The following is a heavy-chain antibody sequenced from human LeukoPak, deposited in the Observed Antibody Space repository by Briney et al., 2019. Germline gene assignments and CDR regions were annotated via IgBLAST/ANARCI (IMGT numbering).Heavy chain of an antibody. CDR3: ARDLAGDYFDY. Sequence: RSLRLSCAASGFTFSSYGMHWVRRAPGKGLEWVAVISYDGSNKYYADSVKGRFTISRDNAKNSLYLQMNSLRAEDTAVYYCARDLAGDYFDYWGQGTLVTVSS. CDR1: GFTFSSYG. V-gene: IGHV3-30*03. J-gene: IGHJ4*02. CDR2: ISYDGSNK.